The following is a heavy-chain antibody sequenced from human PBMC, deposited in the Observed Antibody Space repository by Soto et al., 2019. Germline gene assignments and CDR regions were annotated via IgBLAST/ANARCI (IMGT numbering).Heavy chain of an antibody. Sequence: AASVKVSCKASGYTFTGYYMHWVRQAPGQGLEWMGWINPNSGGTNYAQKFQGRVTMTRDTSISTAYMELSRLRSDDTAVYYCARGNIVVVVAAKFDPWGQGTLVTVSS. D-gene: IGHD2-15*01. CDR1: GYTFTGYY. CDR3: ARGNIVVVVAAKFDP. V-gene: IGHV1-2*02. J-gene: IGHJ5*02. CDR2: INPNSGGT.